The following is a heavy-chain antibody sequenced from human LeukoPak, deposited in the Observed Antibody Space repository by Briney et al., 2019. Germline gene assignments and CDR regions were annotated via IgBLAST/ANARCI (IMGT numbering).Heavy chain of an antibody. Sequence: SETLSLTCTVSGGSISSSTYYWGWIRQPPGKGLEWIGTFYYSGSTYYNPSLKSRVTISVDTSKNQFSLKLSSVTAADTAVYYCARETYSSSWYWGRYFDYWGQGTLVTVSS. D-gene: IGHD6-13*01. CDR1: GGSISSSTYY. V-gene: IGHV4-39*07. CDR2: FYYSGST. J-gene: IGHJ4*02. CDR3: ARETYSSSWYWGRYFDY.